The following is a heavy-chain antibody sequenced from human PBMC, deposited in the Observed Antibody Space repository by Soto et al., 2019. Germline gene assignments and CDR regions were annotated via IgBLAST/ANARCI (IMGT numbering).Heavy chain of an antibody. V-gene: IGHV1-18*01. CDR3: ARDAQYSSGWSDYYYYGMDV. CDR1: GYTFTSYG. D-gene: IGHD6-19*01. CDR2: ISAYNGNT. Sequence: GASVKVSCKASGYTFTSYGISWVRQAPGQGLEWMGWISAYNGNTNYAQKLQGRVTMTTDTSTSTAYMELRSLRSDDTAVYYCARDAQYSSGWSDYYYYGMDVWGQGTTVTVSS. J-gene: IGHJ6*02.